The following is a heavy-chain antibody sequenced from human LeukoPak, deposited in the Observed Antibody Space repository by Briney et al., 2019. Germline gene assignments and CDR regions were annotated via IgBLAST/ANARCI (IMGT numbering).Heavy chain of an antibody. Sequence: PSETLSLTCTVSGGSVNSGAYYWSWIRQPPGKGLEWIGNIYSSGSACYNPSLKSRVTMSVDTSKNQFSLELSSVTAADTAVYYCARKPIVNSAWYYFDYWGQGTLVTVSS. D-gene: IGHD3-22*01. V-gene: IGHV4-39*07. CDR2: IYSSGSA. J-gene: IGHJ4*02. CDR3: ARKPIVNSAWYYFDY. CDR1: GGSVNSGAYY.